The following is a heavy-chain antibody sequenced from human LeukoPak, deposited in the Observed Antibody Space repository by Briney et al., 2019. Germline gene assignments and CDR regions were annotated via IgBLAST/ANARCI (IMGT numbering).Heavy chain of an antibody. V-gene: IGHV1-3*01. CDR3: ARGILWFGELSSLGY. CDR2: INAGNGNT. CDR1: GYTFTNYA. Sequence: ASVKVSCKASGYTFTNYAMHWVRQAPGQRLEWMGWINAGNGNTKCSQKFQDRVTITRDTSASTAYMELSSLKSEDTAVYYCARGILWFGELSSLGYWGRGTLVTVSS. D-gene: IGHD3-10*01. J-gene: IGHJ4*02.